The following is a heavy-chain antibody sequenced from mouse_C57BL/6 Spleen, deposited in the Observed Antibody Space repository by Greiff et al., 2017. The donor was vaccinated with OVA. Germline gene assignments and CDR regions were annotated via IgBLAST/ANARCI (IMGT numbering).Heavy chain of an antibody. CDR3: ARARITTVDFDV. V-gene: IGHV5-4*03. D-gene: IGHD1-1*01. J-gene: IGHJ1*03. Sequence: EVKLMESGGGLVKPGGSLKLSCAASGFTFSSYAMSWVRQTPEKRLEWVATISDGGSYTYYPDNVKGRFTISRDNAKNNLYLQMSHLKSEDTAMYYCARARITTVDFDVWGTGTTVTVSS. CDR2: ISDGGSYT. CDR1: GFTFSSYA.